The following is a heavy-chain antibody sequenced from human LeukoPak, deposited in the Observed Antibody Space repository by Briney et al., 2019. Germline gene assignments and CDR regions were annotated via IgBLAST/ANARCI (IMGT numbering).Heavy chain of an antibody. Sequence: GGSLRLSCAASGFTFSSYWMSWVRQAPGKGLEWVANIKQDGSEKYYMDSVKGRFTISRDNAKNSLYLQMNSLRAEDTAVYYCARDLGDTAMVSPFDYWGQGTLVTVSS. J-gene: IGHJ4*02. CDR3: ARDLGDTAMVSPFDY. D-gene: IGHD5-18*01. CDR2: IKQDGSEK. V-gene: IGHV3-7*01. CDR1: GFTFSSYW.